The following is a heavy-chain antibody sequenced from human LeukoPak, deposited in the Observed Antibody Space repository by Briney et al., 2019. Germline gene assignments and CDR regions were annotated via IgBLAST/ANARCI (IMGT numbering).Heavy chain of an antibody. J-gene: IGHJ6*02. CDR1: GYTFTGYY. V-gene: IGHV1-2*02. Sequence: ASVKVSCKASGYTFTGYYMHWVRQAPGQGLEWMGWINPNSGGTNYAQKFQGRVTMTRDTSISTAYMELSRLRSDDTAVYYCARDYLVYGDYVRSTYYYYGMDVWGQGTTVTVSS. CDR3: ARDYLVYGDYVRSTYYYYGMDV. CDR2: INPNSGGT. D-gene: IGHD4-17*01.